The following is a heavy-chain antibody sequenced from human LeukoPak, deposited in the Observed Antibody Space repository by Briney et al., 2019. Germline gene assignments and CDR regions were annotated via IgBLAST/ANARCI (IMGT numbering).Heavy chain of an antibody. V-gene: IGHV5-51*01. J-gene: IGHJ6*03. D-gene: IGHD5-18*01. CDR2: IYPGDSDT. CDR1: EYSFTTYW. Sequence: EESLKISCKGSEYSFTTYWIGWVRQMPGKGLEWMGIIYPGDSDTRYSPSFQGQVTISADKSISTAYLQWSSLKASDTAMYYCARQGYSYGYGRRVYYYYYMDVWGKGTTVTVSS. CDR3: ARQGYSYGYGRRVYYYYYMDV.